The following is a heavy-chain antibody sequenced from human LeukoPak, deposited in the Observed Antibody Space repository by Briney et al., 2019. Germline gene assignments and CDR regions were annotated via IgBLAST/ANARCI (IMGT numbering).Heavy chain of an antibody. V-gene: IGHV1-69*04. CDR2: IIPILGIV. CDR3: ARDRHYSAAPSDY. J-gene: IGHJ4*02. Sequence: GSSVKVSCKASGGTFSNDAISWERQAPGQGLDWMGRIIPILGIVKNAQKFQGRVTITADSSTSTAYMELRSLRSEDTAVYYCARDRHYSAAPSDYWGQGTLVTVSS. CDR1: GGTFSNDA. D-gene: IGHD2-21*01.